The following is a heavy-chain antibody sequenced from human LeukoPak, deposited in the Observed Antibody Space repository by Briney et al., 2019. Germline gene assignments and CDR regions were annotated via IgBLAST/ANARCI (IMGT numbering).Heavy chain of an antibody. D-gene: IGHD6-6*01. CDR3: ARSANPGVHDFDP. V-gene: IGHV3-48*02. J-gene: IGHJ5*02. Sequence: GGSLRLSCAASGFTFSSYAMAWVRQAPGKGLEWLSYISSSSKINYADSVKGRFTISRGNAKNSLYLQMNSLRDEDTAVYYCARSANPGVHDFDPWGQGTLVTVSS. CDR1: GFTFSSYA. CDR2: ISSSSKI.